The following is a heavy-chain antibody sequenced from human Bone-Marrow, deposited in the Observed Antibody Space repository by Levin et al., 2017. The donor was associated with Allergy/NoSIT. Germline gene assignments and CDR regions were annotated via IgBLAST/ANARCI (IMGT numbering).Heavy chain of an antibody. CDR3: APYDAYDSSGYYSGY. CDR2: ISGSGGST. D-gene: IGHD3-22*01. Sequence: GGSLRLSCAASGFTFSSYAMSWVRQAPGKGLEWVSAISGSGGSTYYADSVKGRFTISRDNSKNTLYLQMNSLRAEDTAVYYCAPYDAYDSSGYYSGYWGQGTLVTVSS. V-gene: IGHV3-23*01. J-gene: IGHJ4*02. CDR1: GFTFSSYA.